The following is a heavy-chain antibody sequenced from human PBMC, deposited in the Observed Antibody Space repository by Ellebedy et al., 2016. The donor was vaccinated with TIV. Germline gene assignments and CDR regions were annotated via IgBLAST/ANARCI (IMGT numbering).Heavy chain of an antibody. V-gene: IGHV3-23*01. CDR1: GFSFNTFF. CDR2: ISAGSDTT. J-gene: IGHJ4*02. Sequence: GESLKISXAASGFSFNTFFMSWVPHSPWRGLEWVSTISAGSDTTRFADSVKGRFTISRDNSKNTVYLRMNDLRAEDTAVYYCRQGHYADYWGQGTLVTVSS. CDR3: RQGHYADY.